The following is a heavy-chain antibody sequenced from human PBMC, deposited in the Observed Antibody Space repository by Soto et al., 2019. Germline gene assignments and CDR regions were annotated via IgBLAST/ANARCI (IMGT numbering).Heavy chain of an antibody. J-gene: IGHJ3*02. D-gene: IGHD5-12*01. CDR1: GYSFTTYW. CDR2: IYPGDSDT. CDR3: ASQEMATKNVAAIDI. Sequence: PGESLKISCKGSGYSFTTYWIGWVRQMPGKGLEWMGIIYPGDSDTRYSPSFQGQVTISADKSISTAYLQWSSLKASDTAMYYCASQEMATKNVAAIDIWGQGTMVPAS. V-gene: IGHV5-51*01.